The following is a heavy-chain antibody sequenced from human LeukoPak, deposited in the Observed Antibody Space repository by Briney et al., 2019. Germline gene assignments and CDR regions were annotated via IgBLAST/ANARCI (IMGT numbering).Heavy chain of an antibody. Sequence: PGGSLRLSCAASGFTFSSYAMSWVRQAPGKGLEWVSAISGSGGSTYYADSVKGRFTISRDNSKNTLYLQMNSLRAEDTAVYYCAKVLYDGLSRWAGTFSYFDYWGQGTLVTVSS. CDR1: GFTFSSYA. J-gene: IGHJ4*02. D-gene: IGHD6-19*01. V-gene: IGHV3-23*01. CDR3: AKVLYDGLSRWAGTFSYFDY. CDR2: ISGSGGST.